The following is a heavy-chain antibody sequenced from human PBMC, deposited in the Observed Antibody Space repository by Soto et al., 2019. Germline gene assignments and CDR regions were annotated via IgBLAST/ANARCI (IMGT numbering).Heavy chain of an antibody. D-gene: IGHD1-1*01. J-gene: IGHJ4*02. Sequence: GGSLRLSCAASGFSFSRYSMHWVRQAPGKGLEWVSTTGGTGRTTYYADSVKGRFTVSRDNSKNTLDLQMSSLRAEDTAVYYCATVHNTSRSFDYWGQGTLVTVSS. CDR1: GFSFSRYS. CDR2: TGGTGRTT. CDR3: ATVHNTSRSFDY. V-gene: IGHV3-23*01.